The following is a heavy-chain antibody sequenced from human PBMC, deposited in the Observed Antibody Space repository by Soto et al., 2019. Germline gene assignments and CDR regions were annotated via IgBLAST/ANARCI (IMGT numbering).Heavy chain of an antibody. V-gene: IGHV1-69*01. CDR1: GGTFSSYA. CDR3: AGSPSGAAAEEYYYYGMDV. J-gene: IGHJ6*02. CDR2: SIPIFGTA. D-gene: IGHD6-13*01. Sequence: QVQLVQSGAEVKKPGSSVKVSCKASGGTFSSYAISWVRQAPGQGLEWMGGSIPIFGTANYAQKFQGRVTITADESTRTAYMELSSLRSDDTAVYYCAGSPSGAAAEEYYYYGMDVWGQGTTVTVSS.